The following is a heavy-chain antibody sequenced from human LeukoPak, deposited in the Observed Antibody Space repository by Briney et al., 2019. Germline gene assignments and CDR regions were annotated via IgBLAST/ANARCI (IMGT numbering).Heavy chain of an antibody. J-gene: IGHJ4*02. D-gene: IGHD3-3*01. CDR1: GFTFSSYS. Sequence: GGSLRLSCAASGFTFSSYSMNWVRQAPGKGLEWVSSISSSSRYIYYAATVKGPFNIPRDNAKNYVYLKMNSLRAEDTAVYYCARDRTIFGVVGYYFDYWGQETLVTVSS. CDR3: ARDRTIFGVVGYYFDY. CDR2: ISSSSRYI. V-gene: IGHV3-21*01.